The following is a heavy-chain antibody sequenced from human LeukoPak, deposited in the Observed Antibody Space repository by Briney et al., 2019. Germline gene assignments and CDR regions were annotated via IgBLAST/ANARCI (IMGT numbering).Heavy chain of an antibody. CDR3: ARDRQLLWAYYFDY. CDR1: GFTFSSYE. V-gene: IGHV3-48*03. Sequence: PGGSLRLSCAASGFTFSSYEMNWVRQAPGKGLEWVSYISSSGSTIYYADPVKGRFTISRDNAKNSLYLQMNSLRAEDTAVYYCARDRQLLWAYYFDYWGQGTLVTVSS. J-gene: IGHJ4*02. D-gene: IGHD2-2*01. CDR2: ISSSGSTI.